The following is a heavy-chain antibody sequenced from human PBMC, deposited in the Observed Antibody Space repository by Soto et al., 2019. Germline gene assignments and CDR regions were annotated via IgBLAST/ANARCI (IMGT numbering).Heavy chain of an antibody. CDR2: IYYSGST. Sequence: SETLSLTCTVSGGSISSSSYYWGWIRQPPGKGLEWIGSIYYSGSTYYNPSLKSRVTISVDTSKNQFSLKLSSVTAADTAVYYCAIAMIGGAFDIWGQGTMVTVSS. CDR3: AIAMIGGAFDI. V-gene: IGHV4-39*07. CDR1: GGSISSSSYY. D-gene: IGHD3-22*01. J-gene: IGHJ3*02.